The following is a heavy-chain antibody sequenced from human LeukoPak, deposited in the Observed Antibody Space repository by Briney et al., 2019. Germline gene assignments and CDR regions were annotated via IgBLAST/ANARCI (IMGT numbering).Heavy chain of an antibody. CDR3: ARSRYSSGWYYFDY. CDR2: IYYSGST. V-gene: IGHV4-61*01. Sequence: SETLSLTCTVSGGSVNSRYHYWSWVRQPPGKGLEWIGYIYYSGSTSYNPSLKSRVTILIDTSKNQFSLNLRSVTAADTAMYYCARSRYSSGWYYFDYWGQGTLVTVSS. CDR1: GGSVNSRYHY. D-gene: IGHD6-19*01. J-gene: IGHJ4*02.